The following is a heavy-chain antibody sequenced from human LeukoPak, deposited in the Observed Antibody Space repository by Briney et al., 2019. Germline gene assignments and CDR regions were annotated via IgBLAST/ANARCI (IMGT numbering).Heavy chain of an antibody. J-gene: IGHJ4*02. Sequence: GESLRISCKGSGYSFTNYWITWARQMPGKGLECVGKIDPSDSYTNYSPSFQGHVTISADKSINTAYLQWSSLEASDTAIYFCARHLGGYTHFDYWGQGTLVTVSS. CDR1: GYSFTNYW. CDR3: ARHLGGYTHFDY. D-gene: IGHD3-22*01. V-gene: IGHV5-10-1*01. CDR2: IDPSDSYT.